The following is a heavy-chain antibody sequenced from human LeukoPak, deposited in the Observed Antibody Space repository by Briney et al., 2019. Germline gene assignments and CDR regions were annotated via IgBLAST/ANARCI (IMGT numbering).Heavy chain of an antibody. CDR1: GYSFTDYY. J-gene: IGHJ4*02. Sequence: ASVSVSCTASGYSFTDYYFNWVRQAPGQGLEWMGWINPNNGGTNYAQTFRGSVTMTRDTSISTVYMELSRLRSDDTAVYYCALIGAIDSWGQGTLVTVSS. V-gene: IGHV1-2*02. CDR2: INPNNGGT. CDR3: ALIGAIDS.